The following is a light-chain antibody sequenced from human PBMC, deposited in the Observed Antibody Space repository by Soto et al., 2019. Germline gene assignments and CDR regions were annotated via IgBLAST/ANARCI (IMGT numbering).Light chain of an antibody. CDR1: SSDVGGYNY. Sequence: ALTQPRSVSGSPGQSVTISCTGTSSDVGGYNYVSWYQQHPGKAPKLMIYDVSKRPSGVPDRFSGSKSGNTASLTISGLQAEDEADYYCCSYAGSYTGVFGGGTKVTVL. CDR3: CSYAGSYTGV. V-gene: IGLV2-11*01. J-gene: IGLJ3*02. CDR2: DVS.